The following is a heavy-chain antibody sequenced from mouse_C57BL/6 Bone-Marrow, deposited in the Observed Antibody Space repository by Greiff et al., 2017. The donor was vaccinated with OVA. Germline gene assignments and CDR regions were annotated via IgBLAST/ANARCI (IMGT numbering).Heavy chain of an antibody. Sequence: DVKLVESGPGLVKPSQSLSLSCSVTGYSITSGYFWNLIRPFPGNQLEWARYISYDGSNTYNPSLNNRISITRDRSKNQFFLKLNAVTTEDTATDCCARGRLYEMGDWGQGTTVTVSS. CDR3: ARGRLYEMGD. V-gene: IGHV3-6*01. J-gene: IGHJ4*01. D-gene: IGHD3-3*01. CDR2: ISYDGSN. CDR1: GYSITSGYF.